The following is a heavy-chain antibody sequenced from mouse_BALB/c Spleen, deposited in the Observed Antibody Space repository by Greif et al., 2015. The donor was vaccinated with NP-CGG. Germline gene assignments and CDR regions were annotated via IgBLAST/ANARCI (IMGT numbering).Heavy chain of an antibody. Sequence: EVKLVESGGGLVKPGGSLKLSCAASGFTFSSYTMSWVRQTPEKRLEWVATISSGGSYTYYPDSVKGQFTISRDNAKNTLYLQMSSLKSEDTAMYYCTREDDGYYGYWGQGTTLTVSS. J-gene: IGHJ2*01. CDR3: TREDDGYYGY. CDR1: GFTFSSYT. CDR2: ISSGGSYT. D-gene: IGHD2-3*01. V-gene: IGHV5-6-4*01.